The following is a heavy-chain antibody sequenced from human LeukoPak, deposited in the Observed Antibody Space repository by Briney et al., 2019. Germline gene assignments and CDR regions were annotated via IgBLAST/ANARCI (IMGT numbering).Heavy chain of an antibody. J-gene: IGHJ5*02. CDR1: GFTFSSYT. Sequence: GGSLRLSCAASGFTFSSYTMNWVRQAPGKGLEWGSAISSSSSYIYYADSVKCRFTISRDNAKNSLYLQMNSLRAEDTAVYYCARDLSDVVVTENWFDPWGQGTLVTVSS. CDR3: ARDLSDVVVTENWFDP. D-gene: IGHD2-21*02. CDR2: ISSSSSYI. V-gene: IGHV3-21*01.